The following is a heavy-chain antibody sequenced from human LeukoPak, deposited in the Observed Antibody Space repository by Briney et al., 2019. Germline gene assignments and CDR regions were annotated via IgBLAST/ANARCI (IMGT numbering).Heavy chain of an antibody. V-gene: IGHV3-30*02. CDR3: ARAIYEYTSSWNYFDY. CDR1: GFTFSSYG. CDR2: IRYDGSNK. Sequence: GGSLRLSCAASGFTFSSYGMHWVRQAPGKGLEWVAFIRYDGSNKYYADSVKGRFTISRDNSKNTLYLQMNSLRSDDTAVYYCARAIYEYTSSWNYFDYWGQGTLVTVSS. D-gene: IGHD6-13*01. J-gene: IGHJ4*02.